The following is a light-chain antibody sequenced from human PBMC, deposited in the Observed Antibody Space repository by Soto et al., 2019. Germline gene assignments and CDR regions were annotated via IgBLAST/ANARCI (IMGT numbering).Light chain of an antibody. CDR2: DRN. Sequence: QSVLTQPPSVSAAPGQKVIISCSGSSSNIGNNTVSWYQQFPGTAPKLLIYDRNKRPSGIPNRFSGSKSGTSATLGITGLQTGDEADYYCGTCESSLSGLLFGGGTKLTVL. CDR1: SSNIGNNT. CDR3: GTCESSLSGLL. J-gene: IGLJ6*01. V-gene: IGLV1-51*01.